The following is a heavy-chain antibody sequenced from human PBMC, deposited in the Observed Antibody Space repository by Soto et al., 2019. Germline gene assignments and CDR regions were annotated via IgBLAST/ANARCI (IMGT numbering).Heavy chain of an antibody. Sequence: SLRLSCAASRFTFSSYGMHWVRQAPGKGLEWVAVISYDGSNKYYADSVKGRFAISRDNSKNTLYLQMNSLRAEDTAVYYCAKGPHDYWGQGTLVTVSS. CDR2: ISYDGSNK. V-gene: IGHV3-30*18. CDR3: AKGPHDY. CDR1: RFTFSSYG. J-gene: IGHJ4*02.